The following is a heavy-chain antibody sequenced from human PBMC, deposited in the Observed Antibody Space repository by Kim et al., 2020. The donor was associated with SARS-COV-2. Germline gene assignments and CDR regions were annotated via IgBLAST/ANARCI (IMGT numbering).Heavy chain of an antibody. CDR3: SRDGLGYSSSDA. V-gene: IGHV7-4-1*01. CDR1: GYPFTTYA. J-gene: IGHJ4*02. CDR2: INTKTGNP. Sequence: ASVKVSCKASGYPFTTYAINWARQALGQGLEWMGWINTKTGNPTYAQGFRGRFVFSQDTSVSTAYLQIYSLRSEDTAIYYCSRDGLGYSSSDAWGQGTLVTVSS. D-gene: IGHD6-13*01.